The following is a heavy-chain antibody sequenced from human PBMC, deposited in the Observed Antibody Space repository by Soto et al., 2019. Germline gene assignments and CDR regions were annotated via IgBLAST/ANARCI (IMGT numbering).Heavy chain of an antibody. CDR2: IWYDGSNK. J-gene: IGHJ5*02. CDR1: GFTFSSYG. V-gene: IGHV3-33*01. D-gene: IGHD6-19*01. Sequence: GGSLRLSCAASGFTFSSYGMHWVRQAPGKGLEWVAVIWYDGSNKYYADSVKGRFTISRDNSKNTLYLQMNSLRAEDTAVYYCARETTGWYGWLDPWGQGTLVTVSS. CDR3: ARETTGWYGWLDP.